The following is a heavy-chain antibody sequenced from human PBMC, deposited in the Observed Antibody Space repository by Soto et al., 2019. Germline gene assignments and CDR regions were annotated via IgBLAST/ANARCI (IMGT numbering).Heavy chain of an antibody. Sequence: QVQLQESGPGLVKPSQTLSLTCTVSGGSISSGGYYWSWIRQHPGKGLEWIGYSYYGGSTYSNPSLKSRVTISVDTSKNQFSLKLSSVTAADTAVYYCAREAEYYYDSSGSYRAFDIWGQGTMVTVSS. CDR1: GGSISSGGYY. CDR3: AREAEYYYDSSGSYRAFDI. V-gene: IGHV4-31*03. D-gene: IGHD3-22*01. J-gene: IGHJ3*02. CDR2: SYYGGST.